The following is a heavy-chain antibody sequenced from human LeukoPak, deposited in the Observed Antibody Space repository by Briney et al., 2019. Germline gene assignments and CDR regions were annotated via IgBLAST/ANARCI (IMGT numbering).Heavy chain of an antibody. V-gene: IGHV1-69*05. CDR3: ATERNWNDGQFQAFDI. J-gene: IGHJ3*02. Sequence: ASVKVSCKASGGTFSSYAISWVRQAPGQGLEWMGGIIPIFDTANYAQKFQGRVTITTDESTSTAYMELSSLRSEDTAVYYCATERNWNDGQFQAFDIWGQGTMVTVSS. D-gene: IGHD1-1*01. CDR2: IIPIFDTA. CDR1: GGTFSSYA.